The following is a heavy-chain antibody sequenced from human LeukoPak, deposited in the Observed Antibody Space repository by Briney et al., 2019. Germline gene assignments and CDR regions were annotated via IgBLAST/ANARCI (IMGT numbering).Heavy chain of an antibody. D-gene: IGHD3-9*01. J-gene: IGHJ6*03. Sequence: ASVKVSCKASGYTFTSYDINWARQATGQGLEWMGWMNPNSGNTGYAQKFQGRVTMTRNTSISTAYMELSSLRSDDTAVYYCARDSVGYYDILTGYGVYMDVWGKGTTVTVSS. CDR1: GYTFTSYD. CDR3: ARDSVGYYDILTGYGVYMDV. CDR2: MNPNSGNT. V-gene: IGHV1-8*01.